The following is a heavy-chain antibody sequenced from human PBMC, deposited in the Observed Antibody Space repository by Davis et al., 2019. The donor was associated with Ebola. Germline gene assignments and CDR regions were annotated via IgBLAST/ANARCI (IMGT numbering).Heavy chain of an antibody. CDR1: GFTLSNYA. J-gene: IGHJ6*04. CDR2: ISGSGGST. D-gene: IGHD3-3*01. V-gene: IGHV3-23*01. Sequence: GESLKISCAASGFTLSNYAMTWVRQAPGKGLEWVSAISGSGGSTYYADSVKGRFTISRDNSNKTLYLQMNSLRAEDTAVYYCAKSGLSFGVVKYHYGMDVWGKGTTVTVSS. CDR3: AKSGLSFGVVKYHYGMDV.